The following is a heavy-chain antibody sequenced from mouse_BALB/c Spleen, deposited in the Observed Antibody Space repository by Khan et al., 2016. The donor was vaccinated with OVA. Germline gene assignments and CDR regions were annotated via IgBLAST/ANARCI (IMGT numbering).Heavy chain of an antibody. CDR2: IFPGSGTP. CDR1: GYTFTDYI. CDR3: ARGGYSAFAY. Sequence: QVRLQQSGPGLVKPGASLKVSCKASGYTFTDYIIGWVQQSTRQGLEWIGDIFPGSGTPYYNEKFKDKATLTADKSSNTAYMQLSSLTSEDSAVYFCARGGYSAFAYWGQGTLVTVAA. V-gene: IGHV1-77*01. D-gene: IGHD2-14*01. J-gene: IGHJ3*01.